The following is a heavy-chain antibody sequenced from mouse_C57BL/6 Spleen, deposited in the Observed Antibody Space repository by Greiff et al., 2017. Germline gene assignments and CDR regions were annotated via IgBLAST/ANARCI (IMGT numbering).Heavy chain of an antibody. D-gene: IGHD1-1*01. Sequence: VQLKESGAELVRPGASVKLSCTASGFNIKDDYMHWVKQRPEQGLEWIGWIDPENGDTEYASKFQGKATITADTSSNTAYLQLSSLTSEDPAVYYCTFYYYSSSYDAYWGQGTLVTVSA. CDR2: IDPENGDT. J-gene: IGHJ3*01. V-gene: IGHV14-4*01. CDR3: TFYYYSSSYDAY. CDR1: GFNIKDDY.